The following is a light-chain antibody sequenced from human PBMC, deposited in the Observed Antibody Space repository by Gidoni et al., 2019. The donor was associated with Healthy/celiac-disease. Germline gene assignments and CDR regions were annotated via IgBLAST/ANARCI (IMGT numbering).Light chain of an antibody. J-gene: IGKJ1*01. CDR1: QGIRND. CDR2: AAS. CDR3: LQDSNYPRT. Sequence: AIQMTQSPSSLSASVGDRVTITCRASQGIRNDLGWYQQKPGKAPQLLIYAASRLQRGVPSRFRGSGSGTDFTLTISSLQPEDFATYYCLQDSNYPRTFXQXTKVEIK. V-gene: IGKV1-6*01.